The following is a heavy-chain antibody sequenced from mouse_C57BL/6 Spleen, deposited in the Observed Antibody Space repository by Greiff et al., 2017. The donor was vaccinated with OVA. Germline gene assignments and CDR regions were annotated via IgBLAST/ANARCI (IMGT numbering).Heavy chain of an antibody. V-gene: IGHV1-82*01. CDR3: AIETQYYYGSSSDVDY. D-gene: IGHD1-1*01. CDR2: IYPGDGDT. Sequence: VQLQQSGPELVKPGASVKISCKASGYAFSSSWMNWVKQRPGKGLAWIGRIYPGDGDTNYNGKFKGKATLTADKSSSTAYMQLSSLTSEDSAVYVCAIETQYYYGSSSDVDYWGQGTTLTVAS. J-gene: IGHJ2*01. CDR1: GYAFSSSW.